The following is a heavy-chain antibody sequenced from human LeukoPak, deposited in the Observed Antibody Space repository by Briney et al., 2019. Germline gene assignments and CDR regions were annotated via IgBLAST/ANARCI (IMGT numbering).Heavy chain of an antibody. J-gene: IGHJ5*02. CDR1: GYTLTELS. CDR3: ATGPQLWRQDGWFDP. D-gene: IGHD5-24*01. CDR2: FDPEDGET. V-gene: IGHV1-24*01. Sequence: GASVKVSCKVSGYTLTELSMHWVRQAPGKGLEWMGGFDPEDGETIYAQKFQGRVTMTEDTSRDTAYMELSSLRSEDTAVYYCATGPQLWRQDGWFDPWGQGTLVTVSS.